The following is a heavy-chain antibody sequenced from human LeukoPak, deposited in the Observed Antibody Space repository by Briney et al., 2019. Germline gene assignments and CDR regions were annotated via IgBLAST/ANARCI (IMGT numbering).Heavy chain of an antibody. CDR1: GFTFSSYA. Sequence: GGSLRLSCTASGFTFSSYAMHWVRQAPGKGLEWVALVSNDGGDKYYADSVKGRFTISRDDSKNTLYLQMNSLRGEDTGVYYCAKAHLLDWLLPFDYWGQGTLVTVSS. V-gene: IGHV3-30*18. D-gene: IGHD3/OR15-3a*01. J-gene: IGHJ4*02. CDR2: VSNDGGDK. CDR3: AKAHLLDWLLPFDY.